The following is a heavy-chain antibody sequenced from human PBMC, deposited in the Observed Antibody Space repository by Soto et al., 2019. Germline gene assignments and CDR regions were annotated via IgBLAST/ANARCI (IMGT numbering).Heavy chain of an antibody. CDR3: ARLSYSDALDV. V-gene: IGHV1-3*02. CDR1: GYTFRSYG. J-gene: IGHJ6*02. CDR2: SNGGVNGFT. D-gene: IGHD4-17*01. Sequence: QVQLVQSGAEVRTPGASVKISCKASGYTFRSYGVQWVRQAPGQGLDWVGWSNGGVNGFTKYSQELQDRVTITRDTAASTIYMELRSLTSDDTAVYYCARLSYSDALDVWGQGTTVTVSS.